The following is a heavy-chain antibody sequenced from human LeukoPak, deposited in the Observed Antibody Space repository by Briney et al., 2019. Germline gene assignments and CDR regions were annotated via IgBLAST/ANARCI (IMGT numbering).Heavy chain of an antibody. CDR2: LNLNSGGT. CDR3: TRGNIATRRGDNWFDL. Sequence: ASVKVSCKASGYTFTGYYIHWVRQAPGQGLEWMGWLNLNSGGTNYAQKFQGRVAISRDTSITTAYMELNRLTSDDTAVYYCTRGNIATRRGDNWFDLWGQGTLVTVSS. V-gene: IGHV1-2*02. CDR1: GYTFTGYY. J-gene: IGHJ5*02. D-gene: IGHD6-6*01.